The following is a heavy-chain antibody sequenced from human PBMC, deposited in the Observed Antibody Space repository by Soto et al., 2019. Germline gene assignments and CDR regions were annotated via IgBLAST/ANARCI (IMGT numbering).Heavy chain of an antibody. J-gene: IGHJ4*02. V-gene: IGHV3-30*03. Sequence: QVQLVESGGGVVQPGRSLRLSCAASGFTFSSYGMHWVRQAPGKGLEWVAVISYDGSNKYYADSVKGRFTISRDNSKNTLYLQMNSLRAEDTAVYYCGGYYDSSGRFDYWGQGTLVTVSS. CDR2: ISYDGSNK. CDR3: GGYYDSSGRFDY. CDR1: GFTFSSYG. D-gene: IGHD3-22*01.